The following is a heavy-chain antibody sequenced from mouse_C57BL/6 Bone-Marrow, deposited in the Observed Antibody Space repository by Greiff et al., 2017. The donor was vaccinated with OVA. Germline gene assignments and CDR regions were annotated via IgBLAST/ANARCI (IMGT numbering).Heavy chain of an antibody. J-gene: IGHJ1*03. CDR1: GYTFTSYW. CDR2: INPSSGYT. D-gene: IGHD2-4*01. Sequence: VQLQQSGAELAKPGASVKLSCKASGYTFTSYWMHWVKQRPGQGLEWIGYINPSSGYTKYTQPFKSKATLTADKSSSTAYMQLSSLTYEDSAVYYCARNRYDYDRGGWYFDVWGTGTTVTVSS. CDR3: ARNRYDYDRGGWYFDV. V-gene: IGHV1-7*01.